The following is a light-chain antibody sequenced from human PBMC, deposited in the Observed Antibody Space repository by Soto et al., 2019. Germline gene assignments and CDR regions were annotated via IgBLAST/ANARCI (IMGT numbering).Light chain of an antibody. CDR2: EVS. V-gene: IGLV2-8*01. CDR3: SSYTTVPSPQWV. J-gene: IGLJ3*02. CDR1: SSDVGGYNY. Sequence: QSVLTQPPSASGSPGQSVTISCTGTSSDVGGYNYVSWYQQHPGKAPKLMIYEVSKRPSGVPDRFSGSKSGNTASLTVSGLQAEDEADYYCSSYTTVPSPQWVFAGGTKLTVL.